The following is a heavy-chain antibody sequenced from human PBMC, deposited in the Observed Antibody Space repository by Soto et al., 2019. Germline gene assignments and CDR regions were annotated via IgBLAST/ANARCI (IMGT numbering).Heavy chain of an antibody. CDR1: GYRFTSYW. CDR3: ARKDKSGYFNWFDP. J-gene: IGHJ5*02. Sequence: GESLKISCSTSGYRFTSYWIAWVRQMPGKGLEWMGIIFPSDSDTRYSPSFQGQVTIPADRSTSTVFLQWASLKASDTAVYFCARKDKSGYFNWFDPWGQGTLVTVSS. D-gene: IGHD3-22*01. CDR2: IFPSDSDT. V-gene: IGHV5-51*01.